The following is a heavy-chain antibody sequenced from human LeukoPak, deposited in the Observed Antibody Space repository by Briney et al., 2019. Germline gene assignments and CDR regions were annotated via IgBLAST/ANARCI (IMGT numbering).Heavy chain of an antibody. CDR1: GGSISSSSYY. D-gene: IGHD3-22*01. CDR2: MYYSGST. Sequence: KPSETLSLTCTVSGGSISSSSYYWGWIRQPPGKGLECIGSMYYSGSTNYNPPLKSRVTISVDTSKNQFSLHQISVTAADTAVYYCVRLNGGYYEAIFDYWGQGTLVTVSS. J-gene: IGHJ4*02. V-gene: IGHV4-39*01. CDR3: VRLNGGYYEAIFDY.